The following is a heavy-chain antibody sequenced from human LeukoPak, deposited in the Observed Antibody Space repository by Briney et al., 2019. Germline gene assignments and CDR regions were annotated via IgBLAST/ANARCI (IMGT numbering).Heavy chain of an antibody. Sequence: SGTLSLTCAVSGGSISSSNWWSWVRQPPGKGLEWIGEIYHSGSTNYNPSLKSRVTISVDKSKNQLSLKLSSVTAADSAVYYCHIQRIVGATVELDYWGQGTLVTVSS. D-gene: IGHD1-26*01. CDR2: IYHSGST. V-gene: IGHV4-4*02. J-gene: IGHJ4*02. CDR3: HIQRIVGATVELDY. CDR1: GGSISSSNW.